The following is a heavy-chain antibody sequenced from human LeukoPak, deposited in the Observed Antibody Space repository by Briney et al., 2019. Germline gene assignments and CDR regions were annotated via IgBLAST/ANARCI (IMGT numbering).Heavy chain of an antibody. CDR1: GFNFGDHA. CDR2: IRSKAYRGTT. V-gene: IGHV3-49*04. D-gene: IGHD5-18*01. J-gene: IGHJ6*02. Sequence: GGSLRLSCTASGFNFGDHAMTWVRQAPGKGLEWVGFIRSKAYRGTTEYAASVKGRFTISRDDSKSVVYLQMNSLKSEDTAVYYCSRGPIQLWVHNGVDVWGQGTTVTVSS. CDR3: SRGPIQLWVHNGVDV.